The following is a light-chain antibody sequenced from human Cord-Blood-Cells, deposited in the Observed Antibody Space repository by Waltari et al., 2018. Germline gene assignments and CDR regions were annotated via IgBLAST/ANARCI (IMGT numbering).Light chain of an antibody. CDR2: DVS. CDR1: SRLVGRYNS. CDR3: SSYTSSSTLV. V-gene: IGLV2-14*01. J-gene: IGLJ3*02. Sequence: QSALTQPASVPGSPGPSITTPCPVSSRLVGRYNSVSWYQQHPGKAPKLMIYDVSNRPSGVSNRFSGSKSGNTASLTISVLQAEDEADYYCSSYTSSSTLVFGGGTKLTVL.